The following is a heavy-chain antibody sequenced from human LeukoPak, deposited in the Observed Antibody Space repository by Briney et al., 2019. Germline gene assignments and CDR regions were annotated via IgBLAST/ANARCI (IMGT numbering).Heavy chain of an antibody. CDR2: IKQDGSER. Sequence: GGSLRLSCAASGFTFSNYWMTWVRQAPGKGPEWVANIKQDGSERNYVDSVKGRFTIARDNSKNSLYLQMTSLRGEDTAVYYCASRAGKPGDTPWCFDYWGQGALVTVSS. CDR3: ASRAGKPGDTPWCFDY. J-gene: IGHJ4*02. V-gene: IGHV3-7*01. D-gene: IGHD2-8*02. CDR1: GFTFSNYW.